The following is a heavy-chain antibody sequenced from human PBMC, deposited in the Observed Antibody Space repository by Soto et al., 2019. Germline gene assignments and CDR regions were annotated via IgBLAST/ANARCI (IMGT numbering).Heavy chain of an antibody. D-gene: IGHD5-18*01. CDR1: GFKFGDYV. V-gene: IGHV3-23*01. CDR2: ISGSGAKS. Sequence: PGGSLRLSCITSGFKFGDYVMNWVRHGPGKGLQWVAVISGSGAKSFYTDSAKGRFTVSRDNSTNTVFLHMNSLRVEDTATYYFVKKNVGSRYGLGLDVWGQGTTVTVSS. J-gene: IGHJ6*02. CDR3: VKKNVGSRYGLGLDV.